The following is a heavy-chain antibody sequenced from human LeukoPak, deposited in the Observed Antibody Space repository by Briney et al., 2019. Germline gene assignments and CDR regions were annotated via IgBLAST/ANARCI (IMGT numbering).Heavy chain of an antibody. V-gene: IGHV4-4*02. CDR3: ARGERSSGSYYVY. CDR1: GGSISSSNW. D-gene: IGHD1-26*01. J-gene: IGHJ4*02. CDR2: IYYSGST. Sequence: SETLSLTCAVSGGSISSSNWWSWVRQPPGKGLEWIGYIYYSGSTNYNPSLKSRVTISVDTSKNQFSLKLSSVTAADTAVYYCARGERSSGSYYVYWGQGTLVTVSS.